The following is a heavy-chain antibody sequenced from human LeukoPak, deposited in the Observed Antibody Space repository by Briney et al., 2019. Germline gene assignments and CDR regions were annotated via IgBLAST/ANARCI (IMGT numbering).Heavy chain of an antibody. V-gene: IGHV3-69-1*01. CDR2: ITSDDTA. J-gene: IGHJ6*03. CDR3: ARDRRVRYDFRWGNSRHSYYYYMDV. Sequence: GGSLRLSCVASGFTFTDFYMTWIRQAPGKGLEFIATITSDDTAYYADSVKGRFTISRDNAKNSLYLQMNTLRVDDTAVYFCARDRRVRYDFRWGNSRHSYYYYMDVWAKGTTVTASS. D-gene: IGHD3-16*01. CDR1: GFTFTDFY.